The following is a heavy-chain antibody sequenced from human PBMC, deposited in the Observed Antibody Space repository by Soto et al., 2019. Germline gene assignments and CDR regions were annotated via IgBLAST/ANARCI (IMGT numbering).Heavy chain of an antibody. CDR3: ARESYYYDSSGYSPGYFDY. V-gene: IGHV3-21*01. CDR1: GFPFSSYS. Sequence: GGSLRLSCAASGFPFSSYSMNWVRQAQGKGLEWVSSISSSSSYIYYADSVKGRFTISRDNSKNTLYLQMNSLRAEDTAVYYCARESYYYDSSGYSPGYFDYWGQGTLVTVSS. CDR2: ISSSSSYI. J-gene: IGHJ4*02. D-gene: IGHD3-22*01.